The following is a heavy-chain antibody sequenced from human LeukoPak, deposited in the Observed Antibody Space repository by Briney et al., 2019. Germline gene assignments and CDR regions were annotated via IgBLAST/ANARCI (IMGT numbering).Heavy chain of an antibody. D-gene: IGHD2-15*01. Sequence: PSETLSLTCTVSGGSVTSGSYYWSWIRQPPGKGLEWIGYIYYSGNTNYNPSLKSRVTISVDTSKNQFSLKLSSVTAADTAVYYCARESGCSGGSCYGRGFDYWGQGTLVTVSS. CDR1: GGSVTSGSYY. CDR3: ARESGCSGGSCYGRGFDY. V-gene: IGHV4-61*01. J-gene: IGHJ4*02. CDR2: IYYSGNT.